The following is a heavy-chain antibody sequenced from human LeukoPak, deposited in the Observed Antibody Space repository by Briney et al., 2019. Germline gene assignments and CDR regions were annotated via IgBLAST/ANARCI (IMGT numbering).Heavy chain of an antibody. CDR3: VRVPSFGDGMDV. J-gene: IGHJ6*02. CDR2: IYSGGST. D-gene: IGHD3-10*01. V-gene: IGHV3-53*01. CDR1: GFTVSSNY. Sequence: EAGGSLRLSCAASGFTVSSNYMSWVRQAPGKGLEWVSIIYSGGSTYYADSVKGRFTISRDNSKNTLYLQMNSLRAEDTAVYYCVRVPSFGDGMDVWGQGTTVTVSS.